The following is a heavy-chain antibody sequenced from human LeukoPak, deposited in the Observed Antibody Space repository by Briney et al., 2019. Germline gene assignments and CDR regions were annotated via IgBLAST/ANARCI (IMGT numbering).Heavy chain of an antibody. Sequence: PGGSLRLSCAASRFTFSSYGMHWVRQAPGKGLEWVAFIRYDGSNKYYADSVKGRFTISRDNSKNTLYLQMNSLRAEDTAVYYCAKGGLGTTYYYYYMDVWGKGTTVTISS. CDR1: RFTFSSYG. D-gene: IGHD2-15*01. V-gene: IGHV3-30*02. CDR2: IRYDGSNK. J-gene: IGHJ6*03. CDR3: AKGGLGTTYYYYYMDV.